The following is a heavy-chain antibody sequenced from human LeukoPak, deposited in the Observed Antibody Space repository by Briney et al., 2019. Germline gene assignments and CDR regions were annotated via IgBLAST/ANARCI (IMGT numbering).Heavy chain of an antibody. CDR2: IYPGDSDT. CDR3: ARHSGSYGRYYYYYYMDV. V-gene: IGHV5-51*01. D-gene: IGHD1-26*01. J-gene: IGHJ6*03. Sequence: GESLKISCKGSGYSFTSYWIGWVRQMPGKGLEWMGIIYPGDSDTRYSPSFQGQVTISADKSISTAYLQWSSLKASDTAMYYCARHSGSYGRYYYYYYMDVWGKGTTVTVSS. CDR1: GYSFTSYW.